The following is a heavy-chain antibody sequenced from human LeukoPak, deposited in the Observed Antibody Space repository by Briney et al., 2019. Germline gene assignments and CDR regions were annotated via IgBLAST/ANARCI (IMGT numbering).Heavy chain of an antibody. D-gene: IGHD1-26*01. Sequence: ASVKVSCKASGYTFTGYYMHWVRQAPGQGLEWMGWINPNSGGTNYAQKFQGRATMTRDTSISTAYMELSRLRSDDTAVYYCARASGSYYPHFDYWGQGTLVTVSS. CDR1: GYTFTGYY. CDR2: INPNSGGT. J-gene: IGHJ4*02. CDR3: ARASGSYYPHFDY. V-gene: IGHV1-2*02.